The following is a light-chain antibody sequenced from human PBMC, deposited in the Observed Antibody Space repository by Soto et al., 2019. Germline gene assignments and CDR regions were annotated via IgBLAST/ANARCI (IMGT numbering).Light chain of an antibody. CDR1: ERLSSW. Sequence: DIQMTQSPSTLSASVGDRVTITCRASERLSSWLAWYQQKPGKAPKLLIYKASRLESGVPSRFRGSGSGTEFTLIISSLQPDDLAPYYCQQYNSYSPSTFGQGTKVAIK. J-gene: IGKJ1*01. CDR3: QQYNSYSPST. V-gene: IGKV1-5*03. CDR2: KAS.